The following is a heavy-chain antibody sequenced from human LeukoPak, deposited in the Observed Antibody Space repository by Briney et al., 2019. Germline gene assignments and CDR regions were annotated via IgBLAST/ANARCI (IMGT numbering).Heavy chain of an antibody. J-gene: IGHJ4*02. V-gene: IGHV4-59*08. CDR2: IYYTGTT. D-gene: IGHD1-14*01. CDR1: DGSISGYH. Sequence: SETLSLTCTVSDGSISGYHWSWIRQPPGKGLEWIGYIYYTGTTNYNPSLERRVTMSVDTSKNQFSLKLTSVTAADTAVYYCARQVYHHNRPAYDYWGQGTLVTVSS. CDR3: ARQVYHHNRPAYDY.